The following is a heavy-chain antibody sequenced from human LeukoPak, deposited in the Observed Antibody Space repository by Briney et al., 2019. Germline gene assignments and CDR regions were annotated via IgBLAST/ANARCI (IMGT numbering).Heavy chain of an antibody. V-gene: IGHV3-23*01. CDR2: LSGSGGNT. Sequence: GGSLRLSCAASGFTFGGYAMSWVRQAPGKGLEWVSALSGSGGNTYYADSVKGRFTISRDNSKNTLYLQMNSLRAEDTAKYYCAKVASLCTSTSCVRGGFDYWGQGTLVTVSS. CDR3: AKVASLCTSTSCVRGGFDY. J-gene: IGHJ4*02. D-gene: IGHD2-2*01. CDR1: GFTFGGYA.